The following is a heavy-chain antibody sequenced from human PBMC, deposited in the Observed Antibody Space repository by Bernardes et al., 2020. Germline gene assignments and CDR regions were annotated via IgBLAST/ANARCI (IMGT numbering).Heavy chain of an antibody. V-gene: IGHV4-61*01. J-gene: IGHJ4*02. D-gene: IGHD3-10*01. Sequence: SETLSLTCTVSGGSVSSGSYYWSWIRQPPGKGLEWIGYIYYSGSTNYNPSLKSRVTISVDTSKNQFSLKLSSVTAADTAVYYCAGVFGRHHSNPDYWGQGTLVTVSS. CDR1: GGSVSSGSYY. CDR3: AGVFGRHHSNPDY. CDR2: IYYSGST.